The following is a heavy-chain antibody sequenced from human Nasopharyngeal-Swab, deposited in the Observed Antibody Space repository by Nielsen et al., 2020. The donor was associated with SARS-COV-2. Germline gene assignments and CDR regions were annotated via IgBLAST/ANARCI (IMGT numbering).Heavy chain of an antibody. CDR2: IYYNGST. CDR1: GGSISSYY. D-gene: IGHD6-19*01. J-gene: IGHJ4*02. V-gene: IGHV4-59*08. CDR3: AARGSSGWFGY. Sequence: SETLSLTCTVSGGSISSYYWNWIRQPPGKGLEWIGYIYYNGSTNYNPSLKSRVTISVDTSKNQFSLKLSSVTAADTAVYYCAARGSSGWFGYWGQGTLVTVSS.